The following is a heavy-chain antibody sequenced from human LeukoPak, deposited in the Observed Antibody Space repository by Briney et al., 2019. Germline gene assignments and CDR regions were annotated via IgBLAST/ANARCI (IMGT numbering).Heavy chain of an antibody. V-gene: IGHV1-69*05. Sequence: SVKVSCKASGGTFSSYAISWVRQAPGQGLEWMGRIIPIFGTANYAQKFQGRVTITTDESTSTAYMELSSLRSEDTAVYYCARGVVPAASLPYYYYYMDVWGKGTTVTVSS. J-gene: IGHJ6*03. D-gene: IGHD2-2*01. CDR2: IIPIFGTA. CDR3: ARGVVPAASLPYYYYYMDV. CDR1: GGTFSSYA.